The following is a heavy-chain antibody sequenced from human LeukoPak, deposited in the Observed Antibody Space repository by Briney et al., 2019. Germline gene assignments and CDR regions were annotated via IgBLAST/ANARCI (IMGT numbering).Heavy chain of an antibody. CDR3: ARDLCGGNSRCFDP. CDR1: GFTFSSYS. Sequence: GGSLRLSCAASGFTFSSYSMNWVRQAPGKGLEWVSSISTSRTYIYYADSVRGRFTISRDSADSSLFLQMNSLRAEDTAVYYCARDLCGGNSRCFDPWGQGTLVTVTS. CDR2: ISTSRTYI. J-gene: IGHJ5*02. V-gene: IGHV3-21*01. D-gene: IGHD4-23*01.